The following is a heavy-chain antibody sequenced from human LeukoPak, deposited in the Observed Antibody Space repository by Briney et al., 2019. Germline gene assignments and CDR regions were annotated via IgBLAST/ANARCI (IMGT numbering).Heavy chain of an antibody. CDR2: ISSNGGST. CDR3: AREGRSDLDY. V-gene: IGHV3-64*01. D-gene: IGHD6-25*01. J-gene: IGHJ4*02. CDR1: GFTFSSYA. Sequence: GGSLRLSCAASGFTFSSYAMLWVRQAPGKGLEYVSAISSNGGSTYYANSVKGGFTISRDNSKNTLYLQMGSLRAEDIAVYYCAREGRSDLDYWGQGTLVTVSS.